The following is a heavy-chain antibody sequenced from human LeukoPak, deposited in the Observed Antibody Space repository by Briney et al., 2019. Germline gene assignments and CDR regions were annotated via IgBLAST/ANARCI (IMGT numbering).Heavy chain of an antibody. Sequence: GGSLRLSCAASGFTFSSHAMGWVRQAPGKGLEWVSSISSSSSYIYYADSVKGRFTISRDNAKNSLYLQMNSLRAEDTAVYYCASEVGATGPIDYWGQGTLVTVSS. CDR2: ISSSSSYI. CDR3: ASEVGATGPIDY. V-gene: IGHV3-21*01. D-gene: IGHD1-26*01. CDR1: GFTFSSHA. J-gene: IGHJ4*02.